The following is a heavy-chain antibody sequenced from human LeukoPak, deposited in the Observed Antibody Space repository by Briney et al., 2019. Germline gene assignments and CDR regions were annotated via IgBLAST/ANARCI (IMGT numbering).Heavy chain of an antibody. J-gene: IGHJ4*02. CDR2: IQAGGDEK. V-gene: IGHV3-30*02. D-gene: IGHD4-23*01. CDR1: GFTFSTYG. Sequence: PGGSLRLSCAASGFTFSTYGMHWVRQAPGKGLEWMTFIQAGGDEKYYAESVKGRFTVSRDNSKNTLYLQMNSLRAEDTAVYYCARDTPGYGGDDFDYWGQGALVIVSS. CDR3: ARDTPGYGGDDFDY.